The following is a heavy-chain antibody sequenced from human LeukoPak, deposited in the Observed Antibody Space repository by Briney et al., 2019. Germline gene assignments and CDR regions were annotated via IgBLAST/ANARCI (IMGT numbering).Heavy chain of an antibody. J-gene: IGHJ5*02. CDR3: ARDRVGRQSWVEFDL. CDR2: IYDDGGT. Sequence: GGSLRLSCIVSGFTVSSTLMDWVRQAPGKGLEWVSVIYDDGGTVYADSVKGRFTISRDTSKNMVYLQMNSPRPEDSAVYYCARDRVGRQSWVEFDLWGQGTLVTVSS. D-gene: IGHD3-10*01. CDR1: GFTVSSTL. V-gene: IGHV3-53*05.